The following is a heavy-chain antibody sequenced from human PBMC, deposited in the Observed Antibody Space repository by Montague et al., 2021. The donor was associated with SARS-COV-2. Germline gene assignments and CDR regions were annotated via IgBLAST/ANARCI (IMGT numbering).Heavy chain of an antibody. V-gene: IGHV4-61*02. CDR2: IYSSGST. D-gene: IGHD4-17*01. Sequence: TLSLTCTVSGGPIRSGSYYWSWIRQPAGKGLEWIGRIYSSGSTNYNPSLKSRVTMSVDTSKSQFSLKVSSVTAADTAVYYCARDYGDYSYYYGLDVWGQGTTVTVSS. CDR1: GGPIRSGSYY. J-gene: IGHJ6*02. CDR3: ARDYGDYSYYYGLDV.